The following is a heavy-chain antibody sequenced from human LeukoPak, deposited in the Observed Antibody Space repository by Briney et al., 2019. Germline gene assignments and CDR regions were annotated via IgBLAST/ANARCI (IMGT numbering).Heavy chain of an antibody. CDR2: ISYDGSNK. J-gene: IGHJ4*02. CDR1: GFTFSSYG. D-gene: IGHD6-13*01. Sequence: GGSLRLSCAASGFTFSSYGMHWVGQAPGKGLEGVAVISYDGSNKYYADSVKGRFTISRDNSKNTLYLQMNSLRAEDTAVYYCAKDGQQLARYYFDYWGQGTLVTVSS. CDR3: AKDGQQLARYYFDY. V-gene: IGHV3-30*18.